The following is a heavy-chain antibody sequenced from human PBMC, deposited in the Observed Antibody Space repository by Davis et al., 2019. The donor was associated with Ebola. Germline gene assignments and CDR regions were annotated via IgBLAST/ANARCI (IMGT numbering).Heavy chain of an antibody. Sequence: GESLKISCEVSGFTFSNAWMSWVRQAPGKGLEWVSTFGTGGDTYYADSVKGRFAISRDNSRGTLYLQMNSLRAEDTAVYYCAKDRGYSYGYAFDYWGQGTLVTVSS. D-gene: IGHD5-18*01. CDR3: AKDRGYSYGYAFDY. CDR2: FGTGGDT. CDR1: GFTFSNAW. J-gene: IGHJ4*02. V-gene: IGHV3-23*01.